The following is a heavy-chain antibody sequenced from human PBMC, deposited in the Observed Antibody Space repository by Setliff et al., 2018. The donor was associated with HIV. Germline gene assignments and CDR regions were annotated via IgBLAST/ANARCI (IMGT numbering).Heavy chain of an antibody. V-gene: IGHV4-59*01. D-gene: IGHD1-26*01. J-gene: IGHJ3*02. Sequence: SETLSLTCTVSGGSLSFSYWSWIRQPPGKGLEWIGTMFYSGSTNHNPSLKSRVTIAVDMSKNQFSLKLSSVTAADTAVYYCARDRREGKPDAFDIWGQGTMVTVSS. CDR3: ARDRREGKPDAFDI. CDR2: MFYSGST. CDR1: GGSLSFSY.